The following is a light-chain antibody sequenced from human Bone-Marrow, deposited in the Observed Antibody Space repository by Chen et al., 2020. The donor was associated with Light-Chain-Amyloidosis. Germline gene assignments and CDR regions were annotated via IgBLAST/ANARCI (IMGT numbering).Light chain of an antibody. J-gene: IGLJ1*01. CDR1: SANIGINY. CDR3: AAWDGSLSGYV. CDR2: RNN. V-gene: IGLV1-47*01. Sequence: QSVLTQPPSASGTPGQRVTISCSGASANIGINYVYWYQPFPGAAPNLLIHRNNKRPSGVPDRFSATKSGTSAFLAISGLRSEDEADYYCAAWDGSLSGYVFGTGTKVIVL.